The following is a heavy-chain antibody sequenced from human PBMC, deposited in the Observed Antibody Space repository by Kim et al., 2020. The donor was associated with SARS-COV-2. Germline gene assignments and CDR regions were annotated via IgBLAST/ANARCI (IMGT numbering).Heavy chain of an antibody. D-gene: IGHD3-22*01. Sequence: PSFQGHVTASADTSISTAYLQWSSLKASDTAMYYCARPRYYDSSGYFQHWGQGTLVTVSS. J-gene: IGHJ1*01. V-gene: IGHV5-10-1*01. CDR3: ARPRYYDSSGYFQH.